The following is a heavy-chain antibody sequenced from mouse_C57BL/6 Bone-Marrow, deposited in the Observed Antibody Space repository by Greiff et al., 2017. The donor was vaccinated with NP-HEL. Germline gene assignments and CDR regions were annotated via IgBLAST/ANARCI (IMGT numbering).Heavy chain of an antibody. CDR1: GYTFTSYG. CDR3: ARRRSYFDY. V-gene: IGHV1-81*01. CDR2: IYPRSGNT. Sequence: QVHVKQSGAELARPGASVKLSCKASGYTFTSYGISWVKQRTGQGLEWIGEIYPRSGNTYYNEKFKGKATLTADNSSSTAYMELRSLTSEDSAVYFCARRRSYFDYWGQGTTLTVSS. J-gene: IGHJ2*01.